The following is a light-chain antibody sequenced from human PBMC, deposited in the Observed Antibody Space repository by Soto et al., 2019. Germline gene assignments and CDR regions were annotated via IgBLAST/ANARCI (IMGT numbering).Light chain of an antibody. CDR3: QQYSDSPLT. CDR2: GAS. Sequence: IVLTQSPGTLSLSPGERATLSCRASQTVRTNYLAWFQHKPGQAPRLLIYGASSRATGIPDRFSGSGSGTDFTLTINRLEPEDFAVYFCQQYSDSPLTFCGGTKVEIK. J-gene: IGKJ4*01. V-gene: IGKV3-20*01. CDR1: QTVRTNY.